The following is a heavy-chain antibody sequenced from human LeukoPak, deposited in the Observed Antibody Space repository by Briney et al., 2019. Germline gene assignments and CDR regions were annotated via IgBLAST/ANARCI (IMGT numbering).Heavy chain of an antibody. V-gene: IGHV4-59*03. CDR2: IYHFGSS. D-gene: IGHD4-4*01. Sequence: PSETLSLTCIVSGVSISGSYWSWIRQPPGKGLEWIGYIYHFGSSNHDPSLKSRLTISVDASKNQFSLRLSSATAADTTIYYCAKYSASDSDAFDIWGQGAMVTVSS. J-gene: IGHJ3*02. CDR1: GVSISGSY. CDR3: AKYSASDSDAFDI.